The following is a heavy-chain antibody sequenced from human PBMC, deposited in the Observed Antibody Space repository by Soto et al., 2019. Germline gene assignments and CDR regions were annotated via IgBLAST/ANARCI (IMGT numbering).Heavy chain of an antibody. CDR2: IYSGGST. J-gene: IGHJ6*03. V-gene: IGHV3-66*01. Sequence: HWGSVRISSVACGCTVISNYMSRKRKAPGKGLEWVSVIYSGGSTYYADSVKGRFTISRDNSKNTLYLQMNSLRAEDTAVYYCAREKPGIAAPPVLDYYYYMDVWGKGTTVTVSS. CDR3: AREKPGIAAPPVLDYYYYMDV. D-gene: IGHD6-6*01. CDR1: GCTVISNY.